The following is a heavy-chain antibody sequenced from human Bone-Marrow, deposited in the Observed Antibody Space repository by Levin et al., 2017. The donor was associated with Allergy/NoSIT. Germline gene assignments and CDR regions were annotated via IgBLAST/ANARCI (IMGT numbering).Heavy chain of an antibody. J-gene: IGHJ3*02. V-gene: IGHV6-1*01. CDR1: GDSVSSNGAA. Sequence: SQTLSLTCAISGDSVSSNGAAWNWIRQSPSRGLEWLGRTYYRSRWYNDYAISMQSRITINPDTSKNQFSLHLNSVTPEDTAMYYCARDAPLGNDACDIWGQGTMVTVSS. CDR3: ARDAPLGNDACDI. CDR2: TYYRSRWYN.